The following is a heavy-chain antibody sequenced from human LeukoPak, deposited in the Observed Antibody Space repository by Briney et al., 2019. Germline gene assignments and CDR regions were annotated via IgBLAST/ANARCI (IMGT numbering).Heavy chain of an antibody. CDR2: INPDGSTT. D-gene: IGHD6-13*01. CDR1: GFTFGSYW. CDR3: ARDWYTRYLDY. V-gene: IGHV3-74*01. J-gene: IGHJ4*02. Sequence: GGSLRLSCAASGFTFGSYWVHWVRQAPGEGLVWVSRINPDGSTTNYADSVKGRFTISRDFSKNTLYLQMNSLRAEDTAVYYCARDWYTRYLDYWGQGTLVTVSS.